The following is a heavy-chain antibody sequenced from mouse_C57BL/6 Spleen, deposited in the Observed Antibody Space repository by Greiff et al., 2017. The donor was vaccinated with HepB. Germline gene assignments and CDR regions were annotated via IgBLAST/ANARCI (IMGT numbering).Heavy chain of an antibody. D-gene: IGHD2-2*01. CDR3: AREVGPRVTTETWFAV. J-gene: IGHJ3*01. V-gene: IGHV5-4*01. CDR2: ISDGGSYN. Sequence: EVQLVESGGGLVKPGGSLKLSCAASGFTFSSYAMSWVRQTPEKRLEWVATISDGGSYNYYPDNVKGRFTISRDNAKNNLYLQMSHLKSEDTAMDYCAREVGPRVTTETWFAVWGKGTLVTVSA. CDR1: GFTFSSYA.